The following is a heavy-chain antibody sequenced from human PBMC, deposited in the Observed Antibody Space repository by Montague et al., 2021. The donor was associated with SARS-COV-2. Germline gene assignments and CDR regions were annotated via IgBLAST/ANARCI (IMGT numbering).Heavy chain of an antibody. J-gene: IGHJ3*01. Sequence: SETLSLTCTVSGGSISSYYWSWIRQPPGKGLEWIGYIYYTGSTKYNPSLKSRVTMSLDRPTNRFSLRLNSVTAADTAMYYCARAQNTCYIANCVNYFDVWDLGAKVTVSS. CDR1: GGSISSYY. CDR3: ARAQNTCYIANCVNYFDV. V-gene: IGHV4-59*01. CDR2: IYYTGST. D-gene: IGHD2-2*02.